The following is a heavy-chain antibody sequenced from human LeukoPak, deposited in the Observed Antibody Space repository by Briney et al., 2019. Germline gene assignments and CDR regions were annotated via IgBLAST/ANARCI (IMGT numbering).Heavy chain of an antibody. CDR3: ARLTMIVVVIRTFGFDY. Sequence: SETLSLTCTVSGGSISSSSYYWGWIRQPPGKGLEWIGSIYYSGSTYYNPSLKSRVTISVDTSKNQFSLKLSSVTAADTAVYYCARLTMIVVVIRTFGFDYWGQGTLVTVSS. CDR2: IYYSGST. CDR1: GGSISSSSYY. V-gene: IGHV4-39*07. J-gene: IGHJ4*02. D-gene: IGHD3-22*01.